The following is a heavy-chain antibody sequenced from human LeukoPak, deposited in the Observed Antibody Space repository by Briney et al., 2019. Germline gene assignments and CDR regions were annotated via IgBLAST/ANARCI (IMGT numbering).Heavy chain of an antibody. CDR2: IYSDGSSY. CDR1: GFTFSSYW. CDR3: ARGGGIYGLWDY. Sequence: GGSLRLSCEASGFTFSSYWMHWVRQAPGKGLVWVSRIYSDGSSYTADSVKGRFTISRDNAKDTLYLQMNSLRVEDTAVYYCARGGGIYGLWDYWGQGTLVTVSS. D-gene: IGHD1-26*01. V-gene: IGHV3-74*03. J-gene: IGHJ4*02.